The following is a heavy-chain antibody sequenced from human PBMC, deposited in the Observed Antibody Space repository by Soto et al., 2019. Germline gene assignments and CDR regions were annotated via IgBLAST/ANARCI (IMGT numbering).Heavy chain of an antibody. CDR3: VKTQLSLSTGREAFEH. CDR2: ISWDSAVI. J-gene: IGHJ4*02. D-gene: IGHD1-26*01. Sequence: EVQLVESGGGLVQPGRSLRLSCAASGFTFNDYYMHWVRQAPGKGLDWVSDISWDSAVIQYADSVKGRFTISRDNANNSLFLQMNNLITDDTAFYFCVKTQLSLSTGREAFEHWGQGALVTVAS. CDR1: GFTFNDYY. V-gene: IGHV3-9*01.